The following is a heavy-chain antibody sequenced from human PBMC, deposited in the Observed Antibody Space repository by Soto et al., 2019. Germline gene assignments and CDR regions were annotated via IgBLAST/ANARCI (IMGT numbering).Heavy chain of an antibody. J-gene: IGHJ4*02. CDR2: ISGNGDST. Sequence: GALRLSCSASGFTFRSYAMHWVRQAPGKGLEYVSAISGNGDSTYYADSVKDRFTISRDNSKNTLYLQMSSLRPEDTAVYYCVKDRGGRIRGPFDYWCQAPLVSVAS. CDR3: VKDRGGRIRGPFDY. CDR1: GFTFRSYA. D-gene: IGHD2-15*01. V-gene: IGHV3-64D*06.